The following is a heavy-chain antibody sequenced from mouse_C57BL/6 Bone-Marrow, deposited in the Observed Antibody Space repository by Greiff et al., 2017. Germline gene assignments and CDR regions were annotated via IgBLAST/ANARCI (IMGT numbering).Heavy chain of an antibody. V-gene: IGHV1-50*01. J-gene: IGHJ2*01. CDR2: IDPSASYN. D-gene: IGHD2-3*01. CDR1: GYTFTGYW. Sequence: QVQLQQSGAELVKPGASVTLSCKASGYTFTGYWMQWVKQTPGQGLEWIGAIDPSASYNNYNQTIQGKAILTVDTSSSTAFLQLSSLTSEDSAVDCCARDGYYDFDYWGQGTTLTVSS. CDR3: ARDGYYDFDY.